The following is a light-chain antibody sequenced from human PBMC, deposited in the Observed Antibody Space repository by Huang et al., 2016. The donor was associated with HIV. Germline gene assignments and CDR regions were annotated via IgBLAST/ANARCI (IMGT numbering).Light chain of an antibody. Sequence: EIVLTQSPATLSLSPGERATLSCRASESVNRYLAWYQQNPGQAPRLLIFDASNRATGIPARFSGSGSGTDFTLTISSLEPEDFAVYYCQQRHNWPLTFGGGTKVEIK. J-gene: IGKJ4*01. CDR2: DAS. V-gene: IGKV3-11*01. CDR1: ESVNRY. CDR3: QQRHNWPLT.